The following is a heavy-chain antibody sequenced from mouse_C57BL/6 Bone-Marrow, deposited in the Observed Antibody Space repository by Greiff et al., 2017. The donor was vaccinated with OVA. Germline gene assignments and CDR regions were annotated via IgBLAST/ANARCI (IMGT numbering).Heavy chain of an antibody. CDR1: GYTFTSYG. Sequence: QVQLQQSGAELARPGASVKLSCKASGYTFTSYGISWVKQRTGQGLEWIGEIYPSSGNTYYNEKFKGKATLTADKSSSTAYMELRSLTSEDSAVYFCAREDGSSFHWYFDVWGTGTTVTVSS. V-gene: IGHV1-81*01. J-gene: IGHJ1*03. CDR2: IYPSSGNT. CDR3: AREDGSSFHWYFDV. D-gene: IGHD1-1*01.